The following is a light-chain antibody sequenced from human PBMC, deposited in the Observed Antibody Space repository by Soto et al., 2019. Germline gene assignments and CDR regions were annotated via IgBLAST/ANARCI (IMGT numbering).Light chain of an antibody. CDR2: GAS. CDR3: QKYDSAPLT. Sequence: IQMTQSPSSLSASVGDRVTITCRASQGIDSFLAWYQQKPGKVPKLLISGASTLQSGVPSRFSGSGSGTDFTLTILSLQPEDVATYYCQKYDSAPLTFGGGTKVEIK. J-gene: IGKJ4*01. V-gene: IGKV1-27*01. CDR1: QGIDSF.